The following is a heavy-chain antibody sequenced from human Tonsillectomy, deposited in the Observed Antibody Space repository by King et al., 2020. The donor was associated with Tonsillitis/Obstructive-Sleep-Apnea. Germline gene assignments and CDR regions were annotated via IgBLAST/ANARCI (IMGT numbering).Heavy chain of an antibody. D-gene: IGHD1-1*01. Sequence: QLVQSGAEVKEPGESLRISCKGSGYNFTSYWISWVRQMPGKGLEWMGVIEPRDSHTNFSPSFQGHVTFSADMSISTAYLRLSCLKASATAMYYCAIISVTTPRAYWGPGTLGTVSP. CDR2: IEPRDSHT. J-gene: IGHJ4*02. V-gene: IGHV5-10-1*03. CDR3: AIISVTTPRAY. CDR1: GYNFTSYW.